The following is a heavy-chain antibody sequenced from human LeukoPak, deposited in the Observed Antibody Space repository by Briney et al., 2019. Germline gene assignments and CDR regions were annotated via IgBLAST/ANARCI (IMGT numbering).Heavy chain of an antibody. CDR3: ARDLMNYYDSSGYGY. CDR1: GYTFTGYY. D-gene: IGHD3-22*01. V-gene: IGHV1-2*02. Sequence: GASVKVSCKASGYTFTGYYMHWVRQAPGQGLEWMGWINPNSGGTNYAQKFQGRVTMTRDTSISTAYMELSRLRSDDTAVYYCARDLMNYYDSSGYGYWGQGTLVTVSS. J-gene: IGHJ4*02. CDR2: INPNSGGT.